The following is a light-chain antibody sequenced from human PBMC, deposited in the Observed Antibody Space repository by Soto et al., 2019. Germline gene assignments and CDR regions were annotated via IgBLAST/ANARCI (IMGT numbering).Light chain of an antibody. CDR1: QGISSY. J-gene: IGKJ4*01. CDR3: QQYYSYPFT. Sequence: AIRMTQSPSSFSASTGDRVTITCRASQGISSYLAWYQQKPGKAPKLLIYAASTLQSGVPSRFIGSGSGTDFTLTISCLQSEDFATYYCQQYYSYPFTFGGGTKVEIK. V-gene: IGKV1-8*01. CDR2: AAS.